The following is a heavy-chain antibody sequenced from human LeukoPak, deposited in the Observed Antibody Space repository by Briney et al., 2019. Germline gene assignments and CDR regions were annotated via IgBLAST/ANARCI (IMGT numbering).Heavy chain of an antibody. CDR3: AKDLQVYDILTGYSSSDSGAH. J-gene: IGHJ4*02. V-gene: IGHV3-30*02. D-gene: IGHD3-9*01. CDR1: GFTFSSYG. Sequence: GGSLRLSCAASGFTFSSYGMHWVRQAPGKGLEWVAFIRYDGSNKYYADSVKGRFTISRDNSKNTLYLQMNSLRAEDKAVYYCAKDLQVYDILTGYSSSDSGAHWGQGTLVTVSS. CDR2: IRYDGSNK.